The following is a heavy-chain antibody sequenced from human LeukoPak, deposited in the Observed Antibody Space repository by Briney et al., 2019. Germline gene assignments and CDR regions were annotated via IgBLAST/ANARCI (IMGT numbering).Heavy chain of an antibody. CDR1: AHSITIYY. V-gene: IGHV4-59*07. Sequence: PWATLSLTCSLYAHSITIYYARCVRHPRGRGLEWIAFIQKGGHSNHNPSLKSRVTLYPDPSTNQFSLKLSSVPAADTAVSFCARLQFYSSTPCFYFFDYWGQGILPTLSS. CDR3: ARLQFYSSTPCFYFFDY. CDR2: IQKGGHS. D-gene: IGHD2-2*01. J-gene: IGHJ4*02.